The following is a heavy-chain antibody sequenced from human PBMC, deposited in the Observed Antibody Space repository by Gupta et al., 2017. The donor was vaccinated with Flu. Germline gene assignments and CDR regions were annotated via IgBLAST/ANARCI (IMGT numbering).Heavy chain of an antibody. D-gene: IGHD3-22*01. CDR2: ISSSGSTI. J-gene: IGHJ4*02. Sequence: EVQLVESGGDLVQPGGSLRLSCAASGFTFSGYEMNWVRQAPGKGLEWVSYISSSGSTIYYADSVKGRFTISRDNAKNSLYLQMNSLRAEDTAVYYCARDTYYYDSSGYQAPHYFDYWGQGTLVTVSS. V-gene: IGHV3-48*03. CDR3: ARDTYYYDSSGYQAPHYFDY. CDR1: GFTFSGYE.